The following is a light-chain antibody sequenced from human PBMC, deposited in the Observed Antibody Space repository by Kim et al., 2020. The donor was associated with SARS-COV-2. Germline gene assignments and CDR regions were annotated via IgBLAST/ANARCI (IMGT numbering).Light chain of an antibody. J-gene: IGKJ2*01. CDR2: AAS. Sequence: SASTGDRFTITCRASQGIRSYLAWYQQKPGKAPKLLIYAASTLQSGVPSRFSGSGSGTDFTLTISCLQSEDFATYYCQQYYSYPYTFGQGTKLEI. CDR1: QGIRSY. CDR3: QQYYSYPYT. V-gene: IGKV1-8*01.